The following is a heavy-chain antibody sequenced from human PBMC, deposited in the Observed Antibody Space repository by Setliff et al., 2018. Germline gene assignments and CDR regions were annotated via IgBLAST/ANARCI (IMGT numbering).Heavy chain of an antibody. CDR2: INQSGSG. D-gene: IGHD1-1*01. V-gene: IGHV4-34*01. J-gene: IGHJ3*02. CDR3: RQAVVGRDVFDI. CDR1: GGSFDTYY. Sequence: PSETLSLTCNVYGGSFDTYYWSWIRQPPGKGLEWFGEINQSGSGDYNPSFKGRVTISVGTSKKQFSLTLTSVTAADTALYYCRQAVVGRDVFDIWGQGTVVTVSS.